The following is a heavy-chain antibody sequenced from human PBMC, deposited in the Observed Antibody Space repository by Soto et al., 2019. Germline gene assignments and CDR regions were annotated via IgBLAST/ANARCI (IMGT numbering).Heavy chain of an antibody. CDR2: THYSGT. V-gene: IGHV4-31*03. D-gene: IGHD2-2*01. CDR1: GGSISSGGYY. J-gene: IGHJ4*02. Sequence: QVQLQESGPGLVKPSQTLSLTCTVSGGSISSGGYYWSWIRQHPGKGLEWIGDTHYSGTYYNPSLKSRASISGDTSKNQFSLKLGSVTAADTAVYYCARVGGDTTSSFDYWGQGTLVTVSS. CDR3: ARVGGDTTSSFDY.